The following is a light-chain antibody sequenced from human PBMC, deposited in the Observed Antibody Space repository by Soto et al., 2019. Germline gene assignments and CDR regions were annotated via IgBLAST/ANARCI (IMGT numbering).Light chain of an antibody. V-gene: IGKV3-11*01. CDR1: QSVSSY. CDR2: DAS. CDR3: QQRSNWPS. J-gene: IGKJ5*01. Sequence: ESVCAQAPGSLSLSPGERATLSCRASQSVSSYLAWYQQKPGQAPRLLIYDASNRATGIPARFSGSGSGTDFTLTISSLEPEDFAVYYCQQRSNWPSFGQGTRLEIK.